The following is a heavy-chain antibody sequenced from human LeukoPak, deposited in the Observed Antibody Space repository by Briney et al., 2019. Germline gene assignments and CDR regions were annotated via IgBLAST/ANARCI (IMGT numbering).Heavy chain of an antibody. J-gene: IGHJ4*02. D-gene: IGHD3-9*01. CDR1: GGSISRSGYY. CDR2: TYYSGSA. CDR3: ARNPSNFDWLPFDY. V-gene: IGHV4-31*03. Sequence: PSQTLSLTCTVFGGSISRSGYYWSWIRQHPGKGLEWIGYTYYSGSAYYNPSLKSRVTISVDTSKNQFSLKVSSVTAADTAVYYCARNPSNFDWLPFDYWGQGTLVTVSS.